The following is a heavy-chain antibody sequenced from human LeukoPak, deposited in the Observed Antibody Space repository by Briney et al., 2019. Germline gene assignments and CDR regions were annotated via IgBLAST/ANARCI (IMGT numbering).Heavy chain of an antibody. CDR2: IYYSGTT. D-gene: IGHD2-21*02. V-gene: IGHV4-31*03. J-gene: IGHJ6*04. CDR1: DGSMSRGGFY. Sequence: SQTLSLTCSVSDGSMSRGGFYWSWIRQHPGKGLEWIGNIYYSGTTYHNPSLKSRVTISFDTFKSQFSLKLSSVTAADTAVYYCARDRPEGDPFRKYYYGMDVWGKGITVIVAS. CDR3: ARDRPEGDPFRKYYYGMDV.